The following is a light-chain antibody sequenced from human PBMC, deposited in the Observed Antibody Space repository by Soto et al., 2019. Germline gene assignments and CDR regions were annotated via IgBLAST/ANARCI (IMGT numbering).Light chain of an antibody. J-gene: IGLJ1*01. Sequence: QSALTQPASVSGSPGQSITISCTGTSSDVGGYNYVSWYQQHPGKAPKLMIYEVSNRPSGVSNRFSGSKSGNTASLTISGLLAEDEADYYCSSYTSSITLLYVFGTGTKVTV. CDR1: SSDVGGYNY. V-gene: IGLV2-14*01. CDR3: SSYTSSITLLYV. CDR2: EVS.